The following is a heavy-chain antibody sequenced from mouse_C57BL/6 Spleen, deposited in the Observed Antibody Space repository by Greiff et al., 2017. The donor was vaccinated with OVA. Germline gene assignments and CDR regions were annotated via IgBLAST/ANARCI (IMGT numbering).Heavy chain of an antibody. CDR2: IDPSDSYT. CDR1: GYTFTSYW. CDR3: ARRYGNYVGYYYAMDY. Sequence: QVQLQQPGAELVKPGASVKLSCKASGYTFTSYWMQWVKQRPGQGLEWIGEIDPSDSYTNYNQKFKGKAALTVDTSSSTAYMQLSSLTSEDSAVYYCARRYGNYVGYYYAMDYWGQGTSVTVSS. J-gene: IGHJ4*01. V-gene: IGHV1-50*01. D-gene: IGHD2-1*01.